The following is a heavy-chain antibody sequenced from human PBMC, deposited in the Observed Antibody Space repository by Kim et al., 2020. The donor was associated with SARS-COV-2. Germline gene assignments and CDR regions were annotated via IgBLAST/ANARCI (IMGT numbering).Heavy chain of an antibody. J-gene: IGHJ4*02. D-gene: IGHD3-22*01. V-gene: IGHV3-30*02. CDR3: AKGDSSGYYRNFDY. Sequence: ADSVKGPFTTSSDNAKNSLYLQMSSLRDEDTAVYYCAKGDSSGYYRNFDYWGQGTLVTVSS.